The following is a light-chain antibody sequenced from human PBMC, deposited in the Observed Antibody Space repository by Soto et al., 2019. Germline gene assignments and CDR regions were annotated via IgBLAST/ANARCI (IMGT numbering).Light chain of an antibody. V-gene: IGKV3D-7*01. CDR3: QQDYNLPYT. Sequence: EIVMTQSPATLSLSPGERATLSCRASQSVSSSYLSWYQQKPGQAPRLLIYGASTRATGISARFSGSGSGIDFTLTISSLQPEDFAVYYCQQDYNLPYTFGQGTKLEIK. CDR2: GAS. J-gene: IGKJ2*01. CDR1: QSVSSSY.